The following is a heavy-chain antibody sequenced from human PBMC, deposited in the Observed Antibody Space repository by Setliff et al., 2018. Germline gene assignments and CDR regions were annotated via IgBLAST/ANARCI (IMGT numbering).Heavy chain of an antibody. J-gene: IGHJ4*02. CDR1: GYSISSGFY. V-gene: IGHV4-38-2*01. Sequence: SETLSLTCAVSGYSISSGFYWGWIRQPPGKGLEWIGYIYYSGSTYYNPSLKSRVTISVDTSKNQFSLKLSSVTAADTAVYYCARGGTFRYFDFWGQGAPVTVSS. D-gene: IGHD2-15*01. CDR3: ARGGTFRYFDF. CDR2: IYYSGST.